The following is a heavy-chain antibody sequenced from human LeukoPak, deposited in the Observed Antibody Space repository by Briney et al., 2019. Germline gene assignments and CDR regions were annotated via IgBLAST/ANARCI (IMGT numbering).Heavy chain of an antibody. CDR2: VFYSGST. D-gene: IGHD1-14*01. V-gene: IGHV4-39*01. CDR1: GVSISSTNSY. CDR3: ARHSLRLNLDYYFDY. Sequence: PSETLSLTCTVSGVSISSTNSYWAWIRQPPGKGLEWIGGVFYSGSTFDNPSLKSRVTISVDTSKNQFSLKLRSLSAADTAIYYCARHSLRLNLDYYFDYWGQGTLVTVSS. J-gene: IGHJ4*02.